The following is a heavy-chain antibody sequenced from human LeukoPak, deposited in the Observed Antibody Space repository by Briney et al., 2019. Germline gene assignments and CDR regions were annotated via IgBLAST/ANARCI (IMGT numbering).Heavy chain of an antibody. Sequence: GGSLRLSCAASGFTFSSYGMSWVRQAPGKGLEWVSAISGSGGSTYYADSVKGRFTISRDNSKNTLYLQMNSLRAEDTAVYYCAKGSAAGTSFSWFDPWGQGTLVTVSS. D-gene: IGHD6-19*01. CDR2: ISGSGGST. CDR3: AKGSAAGTSFSWFDP. CDR1: GFTFSSYG. V-gene: IGHV3-23*01. J-gene: IGHJ5*02.